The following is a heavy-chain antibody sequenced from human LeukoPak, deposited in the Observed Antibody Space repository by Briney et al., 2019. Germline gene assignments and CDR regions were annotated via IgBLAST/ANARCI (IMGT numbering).Heavy chain of an antibody. J-gene: IGHJ1*01. CDR2: IYHSGST. V-gene: IGHV4-4*02. CDR1: GGSISSSNW. Sequence: PSETLSLTCAVSGGSISSSNWWGWVRQPPGKGLEWVGEIYHSGSTNYNPSLKSRVTISVDKSKNQFSLKLSSVTAADTAVYYCARDSYYDSSGYYSGYFQHWGQAPWSPSPQ. D-gene: IGHD3-22*01. CDR3: ARDSYYDSSGYYSGYFQH.